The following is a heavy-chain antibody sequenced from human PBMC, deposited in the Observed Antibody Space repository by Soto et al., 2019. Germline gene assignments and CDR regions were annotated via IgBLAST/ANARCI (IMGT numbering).Heavy chain of an antibody. CDR1: GYTFTSYG. CDR2: ISAYNGNT. V-gene: IGHV1-18*04. CDR3: ARGSIVVVPAATKLYYYYGMDV. J-gene: IGHJ6*02. D-gene: IGHD2-2*01. Sequence: QVQLVQSGAEVKKPGASVKVSCKASGYTFTSYGISWVQQAPGQGLEWMGWISAYNGNTNYAQKLQGRVTMTTDTTTSNAYMELRSLSSDDTAVYDCARGSIVVVPAATKLYYYYGMDVWGQGTTVTFSS.